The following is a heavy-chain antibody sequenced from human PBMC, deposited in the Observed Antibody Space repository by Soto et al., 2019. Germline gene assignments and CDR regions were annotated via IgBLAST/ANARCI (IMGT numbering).Heavy chain of an antibody. CDR2: VNPRGGHT. J-gene: IGHJ4*02. CDR3: ARGGHVVVVTAAVDY. CDR1: GDTFTDYY. Sequence: QVQLMQSGAEVKKPGASVKVSCKASGDTFTDYYIHWVRQAPGQGLEWMGTVNPRGGHTTYAQHFLGRVTMTRDTSTSTLYMELTSLTSDDTAIYYCARGGHVVVVTAAVDYWGQGTLVTVSS. V-gene: IGHV1-46*01. D-gene: IGHD2-21*02.